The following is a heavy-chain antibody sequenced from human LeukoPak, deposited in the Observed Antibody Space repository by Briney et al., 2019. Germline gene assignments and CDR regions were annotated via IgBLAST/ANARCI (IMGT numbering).Heavy chain of an antibody. CDR1: GFTFSSYA. V-gene: IGHV3-23*01. D-gene: IGHD2-15*01. Sequence: GRSLRLSCAASGFTFSSYAMSWVRQAPGKGLEWVSAISGSGGSTYYADSVKGRFTISRDNSKNTLYLQMNSLRAEDTAVYYCAKEPGTGPWHCSGGSCYGPDYWGQGTLVTVSS. J-gene: IGHJ4*02. CDR2: ISGSGGST. CDR3: AKEPGTGPWHCSGGSCYGPDY.